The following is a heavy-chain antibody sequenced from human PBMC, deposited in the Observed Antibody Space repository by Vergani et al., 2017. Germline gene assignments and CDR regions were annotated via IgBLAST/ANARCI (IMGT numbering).Heavy chain of an antibody. CDR2: ISYDGSNK. Sequence: QVQLVESGGGLVKPGGSLRLSCAASGFTFSSYAMHWVRQAPGKGLEWVAVISYDGSNKYYADSVKGRFTISRDNSKNTLYLQMNSLRAEDTAVYYGARAFSGSYYGEFDYWGQGTLVTVSS. V-gene: IGHV3-30-3*01. J-gene: IGHJ4*02. D-gene: IGHD1-26*01. CDR1: GFTFSSYA. CDR3: ARAFSGSYYGEFDY.